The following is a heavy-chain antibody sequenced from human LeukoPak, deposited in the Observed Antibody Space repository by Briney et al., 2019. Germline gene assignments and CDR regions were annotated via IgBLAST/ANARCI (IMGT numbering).Heavy chain of an antibody. CDR2: ISAYNGNT. Sequence: ASVKVSCKASGYTFTSYGISWVRQAPGQGLEWMGWISAYNGNTNYAQKLQGRVTMTTDTSTSTAYMEPRSLRSDDTAVYYCAREYRVRDFWSGYYVAFDYWGQGTLVTVSS. V-gene: IGHV1-18*01. CDR3: AREYRVRDFWSGYYVAFDY. CDR1: GYTFTSYG. D-gene: IGHD3-3*01. J-gene: IGHJ4*02.